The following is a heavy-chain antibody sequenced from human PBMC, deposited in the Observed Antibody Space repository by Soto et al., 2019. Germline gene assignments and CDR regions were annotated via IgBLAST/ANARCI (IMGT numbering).Heavy chain of an antibody. Sequence: GGSLRLSCAASGFTFSNAWMNWVRQAPGKGLEWVGRIKSKTDGGTTDYAAPVKGRFTISRDDSKNTLYLQMNSLKTEDTAVYYCTTDYYDSSGYYYGRFDYWGQGTLVTVSS. J-gene: IGHJ4*02. V-gene: IGHV3-15*07. CDR2: IKSKTDGGTT. D-gene: IGHD3-22*01. CDR3: TTDYYDSSGYYYGRFDY. CDR1: GFTFSNAW.